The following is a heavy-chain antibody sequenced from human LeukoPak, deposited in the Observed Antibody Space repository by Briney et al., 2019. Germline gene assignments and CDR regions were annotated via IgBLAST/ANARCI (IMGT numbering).Heavy chain of an antibody. CDR2: IKQDGSKL. V-gene: IGHV3-7*03. Sequence: PGGSLRLSCAASGFTLSNYWMSWVRQAPGKGLEWVANIKQDGSKLSYVDSVKGRFTISRDTSQNELYLQMNSLRVDDSAIYYCAKDHSADGWPTFEYWGRGTLVTVSS. CDR1: GFTLSNYW. D-gene: IGHD5-24*01. J-gene: IGHJ4*02. CDR3: AKDHSADGWPTFEY.